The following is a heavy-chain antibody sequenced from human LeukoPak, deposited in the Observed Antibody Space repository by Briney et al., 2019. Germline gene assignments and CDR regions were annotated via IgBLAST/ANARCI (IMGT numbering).Heavy chain of an antibody. J-gene: IGHJ6*02. D-gene: IGHD3-22*01. Sequence: GASVKVSCKASGYTFTSYDINWVRQATGQGLEWMGWMNPNSGNTGYAQKFQGRVTMTRNTSISTAYMELSSPRSEDTAVYYCARVSQDYYDSSGFFYYYGMDVWGQGTTVTVSS. V-gene: IGHV1-8*01. CDR1: GYTFTSYD. CDR3: ARVSQDYYDSSGFFYYYGMDV. CDR2: MNPNSGNT.